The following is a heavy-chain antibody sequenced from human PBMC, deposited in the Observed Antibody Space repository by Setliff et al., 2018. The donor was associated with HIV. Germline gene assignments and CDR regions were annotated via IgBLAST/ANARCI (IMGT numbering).Heavy chain of an antibody. D-gene: IGHD4-17*01. V-gene: IGHV4-59*01. J-gene: IGHJ4*02. CDR3: AREIYGGNSRPFDY. CDR2: IYYNGNT. CDR1: GGSISTSH. Sequence: PSETLSLTCSVSGGSISTSHWSWIRQPPGKGLEWIGYIYYNGNTNYNPTLNGRGTISVDTSKNQFSLKLTSVTAADTAVYYCAREIYGGNSRPFDYWGQGTLVTVSS.